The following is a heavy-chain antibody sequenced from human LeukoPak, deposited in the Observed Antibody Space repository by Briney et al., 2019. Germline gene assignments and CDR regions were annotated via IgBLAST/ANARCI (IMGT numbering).Heavy chain of an antibody. CDR2: ISGNGYRT. D-gene: IGHD5-18*01. V-gene: IGHV3-43*02. CDR1: RFTFDDYA. Sequence: GGSLRLSCAASRFTFDDYAMHWVRQAPGKGLEWVSLISGNGYRTYYADSVKGRFTISRDNRKNSLCLQMNSLRTEDTALYYCAKGSVDTAMATDYWGQGTLVSVSS. J-gene: IGHJ4*02. CDR3: AKGSVDTAMATDY.